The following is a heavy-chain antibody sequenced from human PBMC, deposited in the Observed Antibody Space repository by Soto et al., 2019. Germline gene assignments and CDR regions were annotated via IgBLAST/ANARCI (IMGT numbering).Heavy chain of an antibody. D-gene: IGHD2-2*01. CDR3: ARGIIGYCSSTSCFPFDY. CDR1: GFTFSSYS. V-gene: IGHV3-48*02. J-gene: IGHJ4*02. CDR2: ISSSSSTI. Sequence: EVQLVESGGGLVQPGGSLRLSCAASGFTFSSYSMNWVRQAPGKGLEWVSYISSSSSTIYYADSVKGRFTISRDNAKNSLYLQMNSLRDEDTAVYYCARGIIGYCSSTSCFPFDYWGQGTLVTVSS.